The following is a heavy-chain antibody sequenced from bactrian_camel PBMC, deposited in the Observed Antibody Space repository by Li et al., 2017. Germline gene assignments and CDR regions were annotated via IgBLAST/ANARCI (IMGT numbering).Heavy chain of an antibody. CDR2: IDGDRSP. D-gene: IGHD1*01. Sequence: QVQLVESGGGSVQAGGSLRLSCAASGYTYSSYCMGWFRQAAGKEREGVASIDGDRSPSYADSVKGRFTISVDNAKNTLYLQMNSLKPEDTAMYYCAADDSWICPGLLARYKYWGQGTQVTVS. J-gene: IGHJ4*01. V-gene: IGHV3S26*01. CDR1: GYTYSSYC. CDR3: AADDSWICPGLLARYKY.